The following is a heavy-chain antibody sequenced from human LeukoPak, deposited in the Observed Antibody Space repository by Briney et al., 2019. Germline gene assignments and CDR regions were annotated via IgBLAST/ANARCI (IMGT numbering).Heavy chain of an antibody. D-gene: IGHD3-22*01. Sequence: PSETLSLTCTVSGGSISSSSYYWGWIRQPPGKGLEWIGSIYYSGSTYYNPSLKSRVTISVDTSKNQFSLKLSSVTAADTAVYYCARLTPTYGSSGYYGDHFDYWGQGTLVTVSS. CDR2: IYYSGST. CDR3: ARLTPTYGSSGYYGDHFDY. J-gene: IGHJ4*02. CDR1: GGSISSSSYY. V-gene: IGHV4-39*01.